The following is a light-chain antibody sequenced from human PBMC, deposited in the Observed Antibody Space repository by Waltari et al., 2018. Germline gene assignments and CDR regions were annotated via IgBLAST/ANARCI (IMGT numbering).Light chain of an antibody. J-gene: IGLJ2*01. V-gene: IGLV2-23*01. CDR2: EDS. CDR3: CSYAGSFTLV. Sequence: QSALTQPASVSGSPGQSLTIPCTGTRSDVGSYTLVPWYQEHPGKAPKLMIYEDSKRPSGVSNRFSGSKSGNTASLTISGLQAEDEADYYCCSYAGSFTLVFGGGTKLTVL. CDR1: RSDVGSYTL.